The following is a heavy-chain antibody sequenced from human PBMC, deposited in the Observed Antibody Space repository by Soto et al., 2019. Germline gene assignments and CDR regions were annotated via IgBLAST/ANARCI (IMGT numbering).Heavy chain of an antibody. D-gene: IGHD5-18*01. CDR1: GGTFSTYA. V-gene: IGHV1-69*12. CDR3: ASGIQLWLRRINNGYSG. Sequence: QVQLVQSGAEVKKPESSVKVSCKAPGGTFSTYAISWVRQAPGQGLEWMGGIIPMFGTANYAQRFQDRVTITADESTNTVYMELSSLRSDDTAVYFCASGIQLWLRRINNGYSGWGQGPLVTVSS. J-gene: IGHJ4*02. CDR2: IIPMFGTA.